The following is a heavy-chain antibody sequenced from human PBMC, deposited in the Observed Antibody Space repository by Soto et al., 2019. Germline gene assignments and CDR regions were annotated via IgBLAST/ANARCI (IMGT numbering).Heavy chain of an antibody. Sequence: PWGSLRISCAASVFTFSSYAMSWVRQAPGKGLEWVSGINGGGDSTYFADSVRGRLTISRDNSKNTLYVQMTSLRAEDTAVYYCAKCYTTGRYFLDYWGQGTMVTVSS. CDR1: VFTFSSYA. V-gene: IGHV3-23*01. J-gene: IGHJ4*02. D-gene: IGHD6-19*01. CDR2: INGGGDST. CDR3: AKCYTTGRYFLDY.